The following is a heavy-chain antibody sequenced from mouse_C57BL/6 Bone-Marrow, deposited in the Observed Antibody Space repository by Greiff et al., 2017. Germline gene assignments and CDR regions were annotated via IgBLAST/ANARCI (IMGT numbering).Heavy chain of an antibody. CDR3: ARGITTVVHYAMDY. D-gene: IGHD1-1*01. CDR2: IYPRSGNT. CDR1: GYTFTSYG. V-gene: IGHV1-81*01. J-gene: IGHJ4*01. Sequence: VQLQQSGAALARPGASVKLSCKASGYTFTSYGISWVKQRTGQGLEWIGEIYPRSGNTYYHEKFKGKATLTADKSSSTAYMELHSLPSEDSAVYSCARGITTVVHYAMDYWGQGTSVSVSS.